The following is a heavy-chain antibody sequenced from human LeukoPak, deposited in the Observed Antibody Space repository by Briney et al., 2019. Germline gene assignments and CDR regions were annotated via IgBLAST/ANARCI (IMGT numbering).Heavy chain of an antibody. CDR1: GFTFSTYS. Sequence: PGGSLRLSCAASGFTFSTYSMNWVRQAPGKGLEWVSAISGSGGSTYYADSVKGRFTISRDNSKNTLYLQMNSLRAEDTAVYYCAKEVLRYFDWLVSDDYWGQGTLVTVSS. CDR3: AKEVLRYFDWLVSDDY. J-gene: IGHJ4*02. CDR2: ISGSGGST. D-gene: IGHD3-9*01. V-gene: IGHV3-23*01.